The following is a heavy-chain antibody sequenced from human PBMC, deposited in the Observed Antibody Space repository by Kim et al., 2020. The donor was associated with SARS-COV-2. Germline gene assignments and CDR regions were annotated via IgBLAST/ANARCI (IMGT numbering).Heavy chain of an antibody. Sequence: SVKVSCKASGGTFSSYANSWVRQAPGQGLEWMGGIIPIFGTANYAQKFQGRVTITADESTSTAYMELSSLRSEDTAVYYCAREATVEPWFDPWGQGTLVTVSS. D-gene: IGHD4-4*01. CDR3: AREATVEPWFDP. CDR2: IIPIFGTA. CDR1: GGTFSSYA. J-gene: IGHJ5*02. V-gene: IGHV1-69*13.